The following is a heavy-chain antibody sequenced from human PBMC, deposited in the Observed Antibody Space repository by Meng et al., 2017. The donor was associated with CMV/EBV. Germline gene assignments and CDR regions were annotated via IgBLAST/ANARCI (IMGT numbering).Heavy chain of an antibody. J-gene: IGHJ4*02. V-gene: IGHV3-33*06. D-gene: IGHD3-10*01. CDR1: GFTFSGYG. CDR3: AKDRDVFDY. CDR2: IWHDGSNK. Sequence: LSCATSGFTFSGYGMHWVGQAPGKGLKWVAVIWHDGSNKYYTDSMKGRFTISRDNSTNTLYLQMNSLRAEDTAVYYCAKDRDVFDYWGQGTLVTVSS.